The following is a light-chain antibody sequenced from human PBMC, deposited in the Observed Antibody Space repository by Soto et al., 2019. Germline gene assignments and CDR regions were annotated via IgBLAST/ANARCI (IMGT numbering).Light chain of an antibody. V-gene: IGLV2-14*01. CDR3: SSYSSSSTYLV. CDR1: SSDVGGYKY. CDR2: EVS. Sequence: QSVLTQPASVSGSPGQSITISCTGSSSDVGGYKYVCWYQQLPGRAPRLMIYEVSNRPSGVSNRFSGSKSGNTASLTISGLQAEDEGDYYCSSYSSSSTYLVFGGGTKLTVL. J-gene: IGLJ2*01.